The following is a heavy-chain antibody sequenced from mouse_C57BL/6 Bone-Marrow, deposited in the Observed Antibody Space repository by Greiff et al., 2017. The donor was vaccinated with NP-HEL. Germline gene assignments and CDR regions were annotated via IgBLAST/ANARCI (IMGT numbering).Heavy chain of an antibody. CDR1: GYAFSSSW. CDR2: IYPGDGDT. J-gene: IGHJ1*03. V-gene: IGHV1-82*01. Sequence: QVQLQQSGPELVKPGASVKISCKASGYAFSSSWMNWVKQRPGKGLEWIGRIYPGDGDTNYNGKFKGKATLTADKSSSTAYMQLSSLTSEDSAVYFCARDGIGYYGSSYDWYFDVWGTGTTVTVSS. D-gene: IGHD1-1*01. CDR3: ARDGIGYYGSSYDWYFDV.